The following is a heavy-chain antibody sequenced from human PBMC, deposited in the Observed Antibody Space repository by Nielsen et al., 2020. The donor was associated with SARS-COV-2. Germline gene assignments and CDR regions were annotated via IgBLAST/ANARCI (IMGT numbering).Heavy chain of an antibody. V-gene: IGHV3-30*18. CDR2: ISYDGSNK. D-gene: IGHD2-8*02. CDR3: AKVTGPTSDY. Sequence: GGSLRLSCAASGFTFSSYGMHWVRQAPGEGLEWVAVISYDGSNKYYADSVKGRFTISRDNSKNTLYLQMNSLRAEDTAVYYCAKVTGPTSDYWGQGTLVTVSS. CDR1: GFTFSSYG. J-gene: IGHJ4*02.